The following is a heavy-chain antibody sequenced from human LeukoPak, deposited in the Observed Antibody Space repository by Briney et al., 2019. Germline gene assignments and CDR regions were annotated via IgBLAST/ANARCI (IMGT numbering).Heavy chain of an antibody. Sequence: GTLTLSCAASGFTFTRYWWHWVRQVPGKGLVWISRVNPRGSSVTYVNSVESRFTSSRNNAKNTLYLQMHSLRAEDMAVYYCARGGSYGDYWGQGILVTVSS. D-gene: IGHD3-16*01. J-gene: IGHJ4*02. V-gene: IGHV3-74*01. CDR1: GFTFTRYW. CDR3: ARGGSYGDY. CDR2: VNPRGSSV.